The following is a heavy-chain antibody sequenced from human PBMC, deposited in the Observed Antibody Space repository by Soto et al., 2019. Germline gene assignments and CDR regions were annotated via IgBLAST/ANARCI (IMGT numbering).Heavy chain of an antibody. Sequence: QVQLQQWGAGLLKPSETLSLTCDVYGGSFSGYYWTWIRQPTGTGLEWIGEINHSGSTNYNPSLKSRVTISVDTSKNQFSLKLTSVTAADTAVYYCARDKITGLFDYWGQGTLVTVSS. V-gene: IGHV4-34*01. CDR2: INHSGST. CDR3: ARDKITGLFDY. CDR1: GGSFSGYY. D-gene: IGHD2-8*02. J-gene: IGHJ4*02.